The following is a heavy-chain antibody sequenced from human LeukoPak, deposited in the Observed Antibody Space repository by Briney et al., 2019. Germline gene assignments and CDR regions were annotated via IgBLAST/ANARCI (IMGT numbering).Heavy chain of an antibody. Sequence: PGGSLRLSCAASGFTFSSYGMSWVRRAPGKGLEWVSAISGSGGSTYYADSVKGRFTISRDNSQNTLYLQMNSLRAEDTAVYYCSKDGGRYCSSISCFPTDSWGQGTLVTVSS. CDR1: GFTFSSYG. V-gene: IGHV3-23*01. CDR2: ISGSGGST. D-gene: IGHD2-2*01. J-gene: IGHJ4*02. CDR3: SKDGGRYCSSISCFPTDS.